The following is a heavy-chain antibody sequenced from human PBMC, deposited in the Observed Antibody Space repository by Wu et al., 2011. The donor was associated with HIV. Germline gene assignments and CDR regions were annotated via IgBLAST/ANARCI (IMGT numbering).Heavy chain of an antibody. V-gene: IGHV1-2*02. J-gene: IGHJ4*02. CDR2: RSPNNGVT. Sequence: QVHLEQSGAEVKKPGASVKVSCKTSGYTFTAYDMHWVRQAPGQGLEWLGSRSPNNGVTFVAQKFQGRVTMTGDTSISAAYLEIGSLRSDDMAVYYCATTLNLSPLTTIAYWGQGTLVTVSS. CDR1: GYTFTAYD. D-gene: IGHD4-11*01. CDR3: ATTLNLSPLTTIAY.